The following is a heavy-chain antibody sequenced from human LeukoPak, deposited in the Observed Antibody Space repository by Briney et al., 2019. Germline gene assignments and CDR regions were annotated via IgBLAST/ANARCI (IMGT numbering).Heavy chain of an antibody. CDR1: GYTFTSYY. V-gene: IGHV1-46*01. J-gene: IGHJ6*02. CDR3: ASSAVRFLEWLAPYGMDV. Sequence: ASVKVSCKASGYTFTSYYMHWVRQAPGQGLEWMGIINPSGGSTSYAQKFQGRVTMTRDTSISTAYMELSRLRSDDTAVYYCASSAVRFLEWLAPYGMDVWGQGTTVTVSS. CDR2: INPSGGST. D-gene: IGHD3-3*01.